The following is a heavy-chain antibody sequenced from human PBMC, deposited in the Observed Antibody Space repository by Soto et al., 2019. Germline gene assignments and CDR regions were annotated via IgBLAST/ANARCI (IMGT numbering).Heavy chain of an antibody. J-gene: IGHJ5*02. Sequence: PSQTLSLTCAISGDSVSSNSAAWNWIRQSPSRGLEWLGRTYYRSKWYNDYAVSVKSRITINPDTSKNQFSLQLNSVTPEDTAVYYCARELEYCSGGSCFNWFDPWGQGTLVIVSS. CDR3: ARELEYCSGGSCFNWFDP. CDR2: TYYRSKWYN. D-gene: IGHD2-15*01. CDR1: GDSVSSNSAA. V-gene: IGHV6-1*01.